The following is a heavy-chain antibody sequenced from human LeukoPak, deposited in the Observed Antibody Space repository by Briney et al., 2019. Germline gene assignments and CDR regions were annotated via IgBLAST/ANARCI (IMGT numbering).Heavy chain of an antibody. CDR3: AKPRAMTTGVGRYFDL. CDR2: ISGGGENT. Sequence: PGGSLRLSCAASGFTFTSYAMSWIRQAPGKGLEWVSAISGGGENTYYADSVEGRFTISRDNSKNTLYLQMNSLRAEDTATYYCAKPRAMTTGVGRYFDLWGRGTLVTVSS. CDR1: GFTFTSYA. J-gene: IGHJ2*01. V-gene: IGHV3-23*01. D-gene: IGHD1-1*01.